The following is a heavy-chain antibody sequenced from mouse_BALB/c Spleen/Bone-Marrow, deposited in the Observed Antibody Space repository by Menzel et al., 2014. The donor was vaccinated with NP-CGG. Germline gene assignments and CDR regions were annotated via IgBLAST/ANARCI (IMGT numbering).Heavy chain of an antibody. V-gene: IGHV2-9*02. D-gene: IGHD3-1*01. Sequence: VQLQQSGPGLVAPSQSLSITCTVSGFSLTSYGVHWVRQPPGKGLEWLVVIWAGGSTNFNSALMSRLSISKDNSKSQVFLKMNSLQTDDTAMYYCARDRGPPYWGQGTLVTVSA. J-gene: IGHJ3*01. CDR3: ARDRGPPY. CDR2: IWAGGST. CDR1: GFSLTSYG.